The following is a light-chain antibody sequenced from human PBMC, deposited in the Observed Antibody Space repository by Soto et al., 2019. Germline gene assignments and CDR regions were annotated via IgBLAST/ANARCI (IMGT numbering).Light chain of an antibody. J-gene: IGKJ5*01. CDR1: QSVSSY. Sequence: EIVLTQSRATLSLSPGGRSTLSCRASQSVSSYLAWYQQKTGQAPRLLIYDASNRATGIPARFSGSGSGTDFNLTISSLEPEDFAVYYCQQRSNWPITFGQGTRLEIK. CDR2: DAS. V-gene: IGKV3-11*01. CDR3: QQRSNWPIT.